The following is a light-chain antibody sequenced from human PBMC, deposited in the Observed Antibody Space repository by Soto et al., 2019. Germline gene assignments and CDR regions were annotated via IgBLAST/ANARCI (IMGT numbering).Light chain of an antibody. J-gene: IGKJ1*01. CDR1: QGISNY. Sequence: DLQMTQSPSSLSASVGDRVTITCRASQGISNYLAWYQQKPGEVPNLLIYGASTLQSGVPSRFGGSGSGTDFTLTISNLQPEDVATYYCQKYSSAPQTFGQGTKV. CDR3: QKYSSAPQT. V-gene: IGKV1-27*01. CDR2: GAS.